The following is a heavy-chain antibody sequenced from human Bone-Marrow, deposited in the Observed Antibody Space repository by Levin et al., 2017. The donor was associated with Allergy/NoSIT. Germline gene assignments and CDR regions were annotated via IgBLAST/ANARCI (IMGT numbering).Heavy chain of an antibody. CDR3: ASPGPTSCYERWCFCY. CDR1: GFTFSSYG. Sequence: GESLKISCAASGFTFSSYGMHWVRQAPGKGLEWVAVISYDGSNKYYADSVKGRFTISRDNSKNTLYLQMNSLRAEDTAVYYCASPGPTSCYERWCFCYWGQGTLVTVSS. CDR2: ISYDGSNK. V-gene: IGHV3-30*03. J-gene: IGHJ4*02. D-gene: IGHD2-2*01.